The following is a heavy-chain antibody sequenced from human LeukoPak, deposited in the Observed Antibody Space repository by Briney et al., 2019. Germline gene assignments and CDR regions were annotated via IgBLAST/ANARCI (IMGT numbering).Heavy chain of an antibody. CDR1: GFTLSNYA. V-gene: IGHV3-23*01. J-gene: IGHJ4*02. Sequence: GGSLRLSCAASGFTLSNYAMTWARQAPGKGLDYVSSISERSEHTYYADSVKGRFTISRDNSKNTMYLQMNSLRAEDTAIYYCVKQQAAGSAFYDYWGQGTLVTVSS. D-gene: IGHD3-10*01. CDR2: ISERSEHT. CDR3: VKQQAAGSAFYDY.